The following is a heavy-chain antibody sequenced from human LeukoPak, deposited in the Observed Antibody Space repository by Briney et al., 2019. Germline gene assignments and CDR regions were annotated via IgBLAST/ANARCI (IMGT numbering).Heavy chain of an antibody. V-gene: IGHV1-18*01. CDR2: ISAYNGNT. CDR1: GYTFTSYG. J-gene: IGHJ6*03. Sequence: ASVKVSCKASGYTFTSYGISWVRQAPGQGLEWMGWISAYNGNTNYAQKLQGRVTMTTDTSTSTAYMELRSLRSDDTAVYYCARAQVAGYSSGLHMDVWGKGTTVTISS. D-gene: IGHD6-19*01. CDR3: ARAQVAGYSSGLHMDV.